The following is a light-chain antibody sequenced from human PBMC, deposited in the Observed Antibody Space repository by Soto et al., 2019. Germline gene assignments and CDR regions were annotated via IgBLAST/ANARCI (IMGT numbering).Light chain of an antibody. V-gene: IGKV3-20*01. J-gene: IGKJ5*01. Sequence: EIVLTQSPGTLSLSPGEIATLSCRASQSVRSNFLAWYQQKPGQAPRLLIYGASSRATGIPGRFSGTGSETDFTLTISRLEPEDFAVYYCQQYDNSPITFGQGTRLEN. CDR3: QQYDNSPIT. CDR1: QSVRSNF. CDR2: GAS.